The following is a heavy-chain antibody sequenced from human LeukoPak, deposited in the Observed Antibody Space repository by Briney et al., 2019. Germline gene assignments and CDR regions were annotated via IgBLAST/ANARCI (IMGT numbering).Heavy chain of an antibody. CDR3: ARIDTSSIKHVVFDY. CDR2: IYSGGST. V-gene: IGHV3-66*01. J-gene: IGHJ4*02. Sequence: GGSLRLSCAASGLTVSSNYMNWVRQAPGKGLEWVSVIYSGGSTYYADSVKGRFTISRDNSKNTLYLQMTSLRAEDTAVYYCARIDTSSIKHVVFDYWGQGTLVTVSS. CDR1: GLTVSSNY. D-gene: IGHD6-13*01.